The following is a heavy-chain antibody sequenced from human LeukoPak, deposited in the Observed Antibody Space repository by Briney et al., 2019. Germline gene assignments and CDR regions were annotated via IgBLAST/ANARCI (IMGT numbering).Heavy chain of an antibody. CDR2: INHSGST. D-gene: IGHD3-22*01. CDR3: ARVFNYYDSSGTGWFDP. CDR1: GGSISSYY. J-gene: IGHJ5*02. V-gene: IGHV4-34*01. Sequence: SETLSLTCTVSGGSISSYYWSWIRQPPGKGLEWIGEINHSGSTNYNPSLKSRVTISVDTSKNQFSLKLSSVTAADTAVYYCARVFNYYDSSGTGWFDPWGQGTLVTVSS.